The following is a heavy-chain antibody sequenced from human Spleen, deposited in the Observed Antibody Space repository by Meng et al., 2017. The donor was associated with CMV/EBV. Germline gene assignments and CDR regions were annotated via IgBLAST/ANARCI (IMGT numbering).Heavy chain of an antibody. V-gene: IGHV3-74*02. CDR1: GFTFSSYG. D-gene: IGHD2/OR15-2a*01. Sequence: VQRVGSGGGVGQPGGSLRLSCAAAGFTFSSYGMHWVRQAPGKGLEWLSRIDNDYGRSTSYADSVKGRFTISRDNAKNTLYLEMNSLRVEDTAVYYCARGVAEYLGWEMGHWGQGTLVTVSS. CDR3: ARGVAEYLGWEMGH. CDR2: IDNDYGRST. J-gene: IGHJ4*02.